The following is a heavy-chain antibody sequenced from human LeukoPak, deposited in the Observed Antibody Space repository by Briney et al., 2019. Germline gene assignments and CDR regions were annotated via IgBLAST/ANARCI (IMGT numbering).Heavy chain of an antibody. V-gene: IGHV4-61*02. D-gene: IGHD3-3*01. J-gene: IGHJ3*02. CDR2: IYSSGST. Sequence: PSETLSLTCTVSGGSISSGSDYWNWIRQPAGKGLEWIGRIYSSGSTNYNPSLKSRVTISVDTSKNQFSLKLTSVTAADTAVYYCARDVNDFWRWAFDIWGQGTMVTVSS. CDR1: GGSISSGSDY. CDR3: ARDVNDFWRWAFDI.